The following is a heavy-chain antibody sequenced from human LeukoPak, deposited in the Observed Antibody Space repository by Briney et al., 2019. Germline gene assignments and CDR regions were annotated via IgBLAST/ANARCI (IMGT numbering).Heavy chain of an antibody. D-gene: IGHD1-1*01. J-gene: IGHJ3*02. Sequence: SVKVSCKASGGTFSSYAISWVRQAPGQGLEWMGGIIPIFGTANYAQKFQGRVTITADESTSTAYMELSGLRSEDTAVYYCARDEGTTGTTDAFDIWGQGTMVTVSS. V-gene: IGHV1-69*13. CDR2: IIPIFGTA. CDR3: ARDEGTTGTTDAFDI. CDR1: GGTFSSYA.